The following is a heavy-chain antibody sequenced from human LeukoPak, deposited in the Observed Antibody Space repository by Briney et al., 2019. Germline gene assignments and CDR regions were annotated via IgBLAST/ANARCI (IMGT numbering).Heavy chain of an antibody. CDR2: IIPIFGTA. J-gene: IGHJ5*02. CDR1: GYTFTGYY. D-gene: IGHD1-26*01. Sequence: GASVKVSCKASGYTFTGYYMHWVRQAPGQGLEWMGGIIPIFGTANYAQKFQGRVTITADESTSTAYMELSSLRSEDTAVYYCARKEGATINWFDPWGQGTLVTVSS. CDR3: ARKEGATINWFDP. V-gene: IGHV1-69*13.